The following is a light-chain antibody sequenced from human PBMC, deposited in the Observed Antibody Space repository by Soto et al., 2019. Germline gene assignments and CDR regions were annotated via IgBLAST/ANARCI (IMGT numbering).Light chain of an antibody. V-gene: IGKV1-33*01. CDR3: QQYDNLPLT. Sequence: DIQMTQSPSSLSASVGDRVTITCQASQDISNYLNWYQQKPGKAPKLLIYDASNFETGVPSRFSGSGSGTDFTFTISSLQPEDIATYYCQQYDNLPLTFGGGTKVDI. CDR1: QDISNY. CDR2: DAS. J-gene: IGKJ4*01.